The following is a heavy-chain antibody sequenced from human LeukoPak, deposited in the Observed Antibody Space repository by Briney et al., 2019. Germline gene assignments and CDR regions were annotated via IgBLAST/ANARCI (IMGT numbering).Heavy chain of an antibody. D-gene: IGHD3-3*01. V-gene: IGHV3-23*01. J-gene: IGHJ3*02. Sequence: PGGSLRLSCAASGSTFSSYAMSWVRQAPGKGLEWVSGISASGDRTYYADSVRGRFTISRDNSKNTLYLQMNSLRAEDTAVYYCAKALTITIFGVVIKPEDAFDIWGQGTMVTVSS. CDR1: GSTFSSYA. CDR3: AKALTITIFGVVIKPEDAFDI. CDR2: ISASGDRT.